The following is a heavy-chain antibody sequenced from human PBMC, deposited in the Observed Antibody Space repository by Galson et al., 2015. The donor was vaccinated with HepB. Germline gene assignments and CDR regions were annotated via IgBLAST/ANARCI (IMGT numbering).Heavy chain of an antibody. J-gene: IGHJ4*02. V-gene: IGHV1-2*06. CDR1: GYTFTGYY. CDR2: INPNSGGT. CDR3: ARVRYMAKVAAANYFDY. Sequence: SVKVSCKASGYTFTGYYMHWVRQAPGQGLEWMGRINPNSGGTNYAQKFQGRVTMTRDTSISTAYMELSRLRSDDTAVYYCARVRYMAKVAAANYFDYWGQGTLVTVSS. D-gene: IGHD3-9*01.